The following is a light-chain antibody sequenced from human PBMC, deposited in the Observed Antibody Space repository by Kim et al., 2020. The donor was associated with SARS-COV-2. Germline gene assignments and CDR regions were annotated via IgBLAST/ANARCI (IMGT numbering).Light chain of an antibody. CDR1: QSVSRSY. CDR2: GAS. V-gene: IGKV3-20*01. Sequence: LSPGESATLSCTASQSVSRSYLAWYQQKPGQAPRLLIYGASSRATGIPDRFSGSGSGTDFTLTISRLEPEDFAVYYCQQYGSSPYSFGQGTKLEI. J-gene: IGKJ2*03. CDR3: QQYGSSPYS.